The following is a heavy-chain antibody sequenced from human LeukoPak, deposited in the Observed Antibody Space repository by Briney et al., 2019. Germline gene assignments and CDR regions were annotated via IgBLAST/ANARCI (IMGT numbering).Heavy chain of an antibody. D-gene: IGHD2-2*01. CDR2: IVGGAGGT. Sequence: GGSLRLSCAASGFTFSSHGMSWVRQAPGKGLEWVSGIVGGAGGTYYADSVKGRFTISRDNSKNTLYLQMNSLRAEDTAVYYCAHGSMYQLDYRGQGTLVTVPS. CDR1: GFTFSSHG. J-gene: IGHJ4*02. V-gene: IGHV3-23*01. CDR3: AHGSMYQLDY.